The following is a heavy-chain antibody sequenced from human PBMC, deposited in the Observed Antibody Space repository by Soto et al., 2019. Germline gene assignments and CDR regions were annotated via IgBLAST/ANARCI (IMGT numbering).Heavy chain of an antibody. Sequence: PSETLSLTCAVYGGSFSGYYWSWIRQPPGKGLEWIGEINHSGSTNYNPSLKSRVTISVDTSKNQFSLKLSSVTAADTAVYYCARVSVYYDSSGYYYGWSDYWGQGTLVTVSS. J-gene: IGHJ4*02. CDR3: ARVSVYYDSSGYYYGWSDY. CDR2: INHSGST. CDR1: GGSFSGYY. V-gene: IGHV4-34*01. D-gene: IGHD3-22*01.